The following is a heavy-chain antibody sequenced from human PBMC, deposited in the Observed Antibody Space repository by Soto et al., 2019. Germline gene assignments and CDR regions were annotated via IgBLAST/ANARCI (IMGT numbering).Heavy chain of an antibody. Sequence: GASVKVSCKTSGYTFTSYAMHWVRQAPGQRLEWMGWINAGNGNTKYSQKFQGRVTITRDTSASTAYMELSSLRSEDTAVYYCASTTHDYGDYNYYYGMDVWGQGTTVTVSS. CDR1: GYTFTSYA. CDR3: ASTTHDYGDYNYYYGMDV. D-gene: IGHD4-17*01. J-gene: IGHJ6*02. V-gene: IGHV1-3*01. CDR2: INAGNGNT.